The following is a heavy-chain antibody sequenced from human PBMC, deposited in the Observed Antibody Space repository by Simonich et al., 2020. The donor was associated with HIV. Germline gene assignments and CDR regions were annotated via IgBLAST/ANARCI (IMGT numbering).Heavy chain of an antibody. J-gene: IGHJ4*02. CDR3: AKDRYSSSSGSFDY. CDR1: GFTFDEYA. D-gene: IGHD6-6*01. Sequence: EVQLVESGGGLVQPGRSLRLSCAASGFTFDEYAMHWVRQAPRKGLEGVSGISWNSGSIGYADSVKGRFTISRDNAKNSLYLQMNSLRAEDMALYYCAKDRYSSSSGSFDYWGQGTLVTVSS. CDR2: ISWNSGSI. V-gene: IGHV3-9*03.